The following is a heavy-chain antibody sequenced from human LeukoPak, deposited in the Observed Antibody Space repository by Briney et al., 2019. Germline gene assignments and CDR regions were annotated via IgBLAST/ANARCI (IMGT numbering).Heavy chain of an antibody. V-gene: IGHV3-21*01. CDR2: ISSSSSYI. CDR3: ASATRDGYNFLGY. D-gene: IGHD5-24*01. Sequence: GGSLRLSCAASGFAFSSYSMNWVRQAPGKGLEWVSSISSSSSYIYYADSVKGRFTIPRDNAKNSLYLQMNSLRAEDTAVYYCASATRDGYNFLGYWGQGTLVTVSS. J-gene: IGHJ4*02. CDR1: GFAFSSYS.